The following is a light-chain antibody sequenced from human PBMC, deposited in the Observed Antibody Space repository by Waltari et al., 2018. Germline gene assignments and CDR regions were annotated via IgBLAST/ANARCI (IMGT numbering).Light chain of an antibody. CDR3: SSYTTTSTVL. V-gene: IGLV2-14*03. Sequence: QSALTQPASVSGSPGQSIIISCTGHSSPVGYDTYVSWYQQHPGKAPKLMIYEVSNRPSGVSDRFSGSKSGNTASLTISGLQADDEAAYYCSSYTTTSTVLFGGGTELTVL. CDR2: EVS. CDR1: SSPVGYDTY. J-gene: IGLJ2*01.